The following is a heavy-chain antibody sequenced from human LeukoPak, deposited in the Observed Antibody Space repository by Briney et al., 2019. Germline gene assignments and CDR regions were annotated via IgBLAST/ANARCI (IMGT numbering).Heavy chain of an antibody. CDR3: ARRMYYDFWSGYYFDY. Sequence: SVKVSCKASGYTFTGYYMHWVRQAPGQGLEWMGGIIPIFGTANYAQKFQGRVTITADESTSTAYMELSSLRSEDTAVYYCARRMYYDFWSGYYFDYWGQGTLVTVSS. CDR2: IIPIFGTA. J-gene: IGHJ4*02. V-gene: IGHV1-69*13. CDR1: GYTFTGYY. D-gene: IGHD3-3*01.